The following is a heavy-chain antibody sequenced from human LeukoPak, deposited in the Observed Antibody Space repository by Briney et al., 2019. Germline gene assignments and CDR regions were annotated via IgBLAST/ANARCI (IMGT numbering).Heavy chain of an antibody. CDR1: GFSLSNYW. D-gene: IGHD7-27*01. CDR2: IKQDGSEK. Sequence: GGSLRLSCAASGFSLSNYWMNWVRQAPGKGLEWVANIKQDGSEKNYVDSVKGRFSISRDNAKNSLILQMNSLRNEDTAVYYCARGVWAPFDSWGQGTLVSVSS. J-gene: IGHJ4*02. V-gene: IGHV3-7*01. CDR3: ARGVWAPFDS.